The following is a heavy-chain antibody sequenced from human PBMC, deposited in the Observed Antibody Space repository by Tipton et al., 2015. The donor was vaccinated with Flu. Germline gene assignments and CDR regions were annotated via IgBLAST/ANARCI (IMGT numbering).Heavy chain of an antibody. J-gene: IGHJ4*01. CDR1: NASINRPGYY. CDR3: SNLPDNGDDH. Sequence: TLSLTCTVSNASINRPGYYWNRIRQHSEKGLEWIGYVYYSGRTYYNPSLRSRFTISIDTSKNQFSLKVDSVTAADTAIYYCSNLPDNGDDHWGQGALVTVSS. V-gene: IGHV4-31*03. CDR2: VYYSGRT. D-gene: IGHD4-17*01.